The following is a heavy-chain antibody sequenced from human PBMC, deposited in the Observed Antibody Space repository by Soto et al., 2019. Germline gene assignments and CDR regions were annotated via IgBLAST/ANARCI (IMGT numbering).Heavy chain of an antibody. CDR1: GYTFTSYG. CDR2: ISAYNGNT. Sequence: GASVKVSCKASGYTFTSYGIIWVRQAPGQGLDWMGWISAYNGNTNYAQKLQGRVTMTTDTSTSTAYMELRSLRSDDTAVYYCARDSPIITIFGVVTHYMDVWGKGTTVTVSS. CDR3: ARDSPIITIFGVVTHYMDV. V-gene: IGHV1-18*01. J-gene: IGHJ6*03. D-gene: IGHD3-3*01.